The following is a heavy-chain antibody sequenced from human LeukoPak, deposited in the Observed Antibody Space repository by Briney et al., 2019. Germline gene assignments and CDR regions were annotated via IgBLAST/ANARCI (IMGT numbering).Heavy chain of an antibody. CDR2: ISGSGGST. CDR1: GFTFSSYG. J-gene: IGHJ4*02. V-gene: IGHV3-23*01. D-gene: IGHD5-24*01. CDR3: ARLYLPATRFDY. Sequence: GGTLRLSCAASGFTFSSYGMSWVRQAPGKGLEWVSAISGSGGSTYYADSVKGRFTISRDNSKNTLYLQMNSLRAEDTAVYYCARLYLPATRFDYWGQGTLVTVSS.